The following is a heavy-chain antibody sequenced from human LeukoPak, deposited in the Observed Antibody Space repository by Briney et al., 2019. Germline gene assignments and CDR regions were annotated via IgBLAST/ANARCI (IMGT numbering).Heavy chain of an antibody. CDR1: GFTFSSYG. CDR2: IWYDGSNK. CDR3: ARRGSGRYYFDY. V-gene: IGHV3-33*01. Sequence: GGSLRLSCAASGFTFSSYGMRWVRQAPGKGLEWVAVIWYDGSNKYYADSVKGRFTISRDNSKNTLYLQMNSLRAEDTAVYYCARRGSGRYYFDYWGQGTLVTVSS. J-gene: IGHJ4*02. D-gene: IGHD3-10*01.